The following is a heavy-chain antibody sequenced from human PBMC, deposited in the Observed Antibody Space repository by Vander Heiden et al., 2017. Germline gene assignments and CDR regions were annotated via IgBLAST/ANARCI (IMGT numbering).Heavy chain of an antibody. J-gene: IGHJ3*02. CDR1: GGSISSGGYY. V-gene: IGHV4-31*03. D-gene: IGHD2-15*01. CDR2: IYYSGST. CDR3: ARGHCSGGSCYSSSAFDI. Sequence: QVQLQESGPGLVKPSQTLSLPCPVSGGSISSGGYYWSWIRQHPGKGLEWIGYIYYSGSTYYNPSLKSRVTISVDTSKNQFSLKLSSVTAADTAVYYCARGHCSGGSCYSSSAFDIWGQGTMVTVSS.